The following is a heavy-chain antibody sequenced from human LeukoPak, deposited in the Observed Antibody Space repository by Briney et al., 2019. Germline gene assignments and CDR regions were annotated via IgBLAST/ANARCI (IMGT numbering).Heavy chain of an antibody. CDR2: IRYDGSNK. V-gene: IGHV3-30*02. J-gene: IGHJ4*02. D-gene: IGHD3-9*01. CDR3: AKDPRRELFYYDILTGYNY. CDR1: GFTFSSSG. Sequence: RGSLRLSSAAPGFTFSSSGMHWVRPAPGEGQGWVAFIRYDGSNKYYADSVKGRFTISRDNSKNTLYLQMNSLRAEDTAVYYCAKDPRRELFYYDILTGYNYWGQGTLVTVSS.